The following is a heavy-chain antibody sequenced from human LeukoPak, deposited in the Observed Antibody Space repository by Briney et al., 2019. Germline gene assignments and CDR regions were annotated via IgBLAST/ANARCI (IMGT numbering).Heavy chain of an antibody. CDR2: IRYDGSNK. CDR1: GFTFSSYG. CDR3: AKGFALIVVVPAADNRDAFDI. D-gene: IGHD2-2*01. Sequence: PGGSLRLSCAASGFTFSSYGMHWVRQAPGKGLEWVAFIRYDGSNKYYADSVKGRFTISRDNSKNTLYLQMNSLRAEDTAVYYCAKGFALIVVVPAADNRDAFDIWGQGTMVTVSS. V-gene: IGHV3-30*02. J-gene: IGHJ3*02.